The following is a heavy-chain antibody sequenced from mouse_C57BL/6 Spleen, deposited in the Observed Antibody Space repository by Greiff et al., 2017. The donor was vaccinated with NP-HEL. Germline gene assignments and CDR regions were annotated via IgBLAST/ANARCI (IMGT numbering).Heavy chain of an antibody. V-gene: IGHV1-66*01. Sequence: QVQLQQSGPELVKPGASVKISCKASGYSFTSYYIHWVKQRPGQGLEWIGWIYPGSGNTKYNEKFKGKATLTADTSSSTAYMQLSSLTSEDSAVYYCARSYDGYYVMDYWGQGTSVTVSS. CDR2: IYPGSGNT. CDR1: GYSFTSYY. D-gene: IGHD2-3*01. CDR3: ARSYDGYYVMDY. J-gene: IGHJ4*01.